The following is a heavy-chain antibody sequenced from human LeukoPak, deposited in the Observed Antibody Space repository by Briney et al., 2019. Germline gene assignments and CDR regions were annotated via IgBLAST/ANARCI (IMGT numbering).Heavy chain of an antibody. CDR1: GFTFRNYW. V-gene: IGHV3-74*01. CDR2: INTDGTTT. Sequence: GGSPRLSCAASGFTFRNYWMHWVRQAPGKGLVWVSHINTDGTTTAYADSVKGRFTVSRDNAQNTLYLQMNSLRAEDTAVYYCARTVATAAIDDSGQGGLVTVSS. D-gene: IGHD6-13*01. CDR3: ARTVATAAIDD. J-gene: IGHJ1*01.